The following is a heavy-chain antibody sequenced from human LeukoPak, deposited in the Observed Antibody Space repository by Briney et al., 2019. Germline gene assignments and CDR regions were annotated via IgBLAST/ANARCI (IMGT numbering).Heavy chain of an antibody. CDR3: ARGAGLDY. CDR1: GFTFSSYG. J-gene: IGHJ4*02. Sequence: GGSLRLSCAASGFTFSSYGMNWVRQAPGKGLKWISYISSTSNTIYYADSVKGRFTISRDNSKNTLYLQMNSLRAEDTAVYYCARGAGLDYWGQGTLVTVSS. V-gene: IGHV3-48*01. CDR2: ISSTSNTI. D-gene: IGHD6-13*01.